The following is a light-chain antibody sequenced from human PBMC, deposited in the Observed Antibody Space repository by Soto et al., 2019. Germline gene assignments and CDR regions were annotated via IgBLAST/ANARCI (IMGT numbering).Light chain of an antibody. CDR2: KAS. CDR3: QQYNSYPWT. J-gene: IGKJ1*01. CDR1: QTISSW. Sequence: DIQMTQSPSTLSGSVGDRVTITWRASQTISSWLAWYQQKTGKAPKLLIYKASTLKSGVPSRFSGSGYGTEFTLTITSLQPDDFATYYCQQYNSYPWTFGQGTKVDIK. V-gene: IGKV1-5*03.